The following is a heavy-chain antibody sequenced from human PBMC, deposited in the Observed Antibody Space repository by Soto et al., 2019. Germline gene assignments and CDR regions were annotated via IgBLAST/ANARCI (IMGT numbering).Heavy chain of an antibody. D-gene: IGHD3-22*01. V-gene: IGHV1-2*04. Sequence: GASVKVSCKASGYTFTGYYMHWVRQAPGQGLEWMGWINPNSGGTNYAQKFQGWVTMTRDTSISTAYMELSRLRSDDTAVYYCAREDYYDSSGYSLWGQGTLVTVSS. CDR3: AREDYYDSSGYSL. J-gene: IGHJ4*02. CDR2: INPNSGGT. CDR1: GYTFTGYY.